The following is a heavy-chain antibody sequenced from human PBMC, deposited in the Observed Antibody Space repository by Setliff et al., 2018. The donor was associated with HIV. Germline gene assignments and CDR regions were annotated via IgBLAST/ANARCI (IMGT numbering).Heavy chain of an antibody. CDR2: IYPGDSDT. CDR3: ARLSGNLAVAGNYYFDY. CDR1: GYSFTSYW. V-gene: IGHV5-51*01. Sequence: GESLKISCKGSGYSFTSYWIGWVRQMPGKGLEWMGIIYPGDSDTRYSPSFQGQVTISADKSISTAYLQWSSMKASDTAMYYCARLSGNLAVAGNYYFDYWGQGTLVTVSS. J-gene: IGHJ4*02. D-gene: IGHD6-19*01.